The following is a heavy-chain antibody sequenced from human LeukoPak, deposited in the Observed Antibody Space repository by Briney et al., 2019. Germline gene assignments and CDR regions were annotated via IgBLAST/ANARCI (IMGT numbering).Heavy chain of an antibody. CDR1: GYSISSGYY. CDR2: IYHSGST. Sequence: SETLSLTCTVSGYSISSGYYWGWIRQPPGKGLEWIGSIYHSGSTYYNPSLKSRVTISVDTSKNQFSLKLSSVTAADTAVYYCAREPPSGSYSTTDYWGQGTLVTVSS. D-gene: IGHD1-26*01. V-gene: IGHV4-38-2*02. CDR3: AREPPSGSYSTTDY. J-gene: IGHJ4*02.